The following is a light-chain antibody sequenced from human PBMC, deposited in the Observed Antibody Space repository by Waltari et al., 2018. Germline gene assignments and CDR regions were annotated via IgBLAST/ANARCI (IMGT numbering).Light chain of an antibody. CDR3: CSHARSKVGL. J-gene: IGLJ3*02. Sequence: QSALTQPASISGSPGQSITISCAGTISDVGSFNLVSWYQHHPGKAPKLMIFEVSQRPPGISDRFSGSKSGNTASLTISGLQAEDEANYYCCSHARSKVGLCGGGTK. V-gene: IGLV2-23*02. CDR2: EVS. CDR1: ISDVGSFNL.